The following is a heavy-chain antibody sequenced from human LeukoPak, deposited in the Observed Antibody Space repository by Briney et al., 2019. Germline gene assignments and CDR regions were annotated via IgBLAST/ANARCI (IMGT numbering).Heavy chain of an antibody. CDR2: ISAYNGNT. D-gene: IGHD2-2*02. V-gene: IGHV1-18*01. CDR1: GYTFTSYG. CDR3: ARHPPRYCSSTSCYNVFDI. Sequence: ASVKVSCKASGYTFTSYGISWVRQAPGQGLEWMGWISAYNGNTNYAQKLQGRVTMTTDTSTSTAYMELRSLRSDDTAVYYCARHPPRYCSSTSCYNVFDIGGQGTMVTVSS. J-gene: IGHJ3*02.